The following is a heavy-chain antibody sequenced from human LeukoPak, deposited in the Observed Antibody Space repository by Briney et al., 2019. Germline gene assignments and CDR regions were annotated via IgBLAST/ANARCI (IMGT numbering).Heavy chain of an antibody. J-gene: IGHJ4*02. Sequence: SETLSLTCAVYGGSFSGYYWSWIRQPPGKGLEWIGEINHSGSTNYNPSLKSRVTISVDTSKNQFSLKLCSVTAADTAMYYCARYFWSGHNAFDYWGQGTLVTVSS. CDR3: ARYFWSGHNAFDY. D-gene: IGHD3-3*01. CDR1: GGSFSGYY. CDR2: INHSGST. V-gene: IGHV4-34*01.